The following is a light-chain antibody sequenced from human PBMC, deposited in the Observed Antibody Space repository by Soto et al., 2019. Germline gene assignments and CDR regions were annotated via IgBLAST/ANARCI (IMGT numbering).Light chain of an antibody. CDR2: GVS. CDR3: QKRSNWIT. CDR1: KSFSRSY. Sequence: TVLTQSPATLSLSPGERATLSCRASKSFSRSYLAWYQQRPGQAPRVLIYGVSSRATGIPDRFSGSGSGTDFTVTISSLEPEDFAVYYCQKRSNWITFGQGTRLEI. V-gene: IGKV3D-20*02. J-gene: IGKJ5*01.